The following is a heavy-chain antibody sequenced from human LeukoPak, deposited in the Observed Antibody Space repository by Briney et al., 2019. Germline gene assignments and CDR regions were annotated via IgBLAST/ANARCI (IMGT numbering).Heavy chain of an antibody. Sequence: SETLSLTCAVSGYSISSGYYWGWIRQPPGKGLEWIGSIYRSGSTYYIPSLKSRVTISVDTSKNQFSLKLSSVTAADTAVYYCARGLVVVAATRWFDPWGQGTLVTVSS. CDR1: GYSISSGYY. V-gene: IGHV4-38-2*01. D-gene: IGHD2-15*01. CDR3: ARGLVVVAATRWFDP. CDR2: IYRSGST. J-gene: IGHJ5*02.